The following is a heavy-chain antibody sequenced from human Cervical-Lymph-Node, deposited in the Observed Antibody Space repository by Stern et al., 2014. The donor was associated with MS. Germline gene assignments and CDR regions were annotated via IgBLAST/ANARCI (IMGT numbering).Heavy chain of an antibody. CDR2: IKQDGSEK. CDR3: ATILTGGRWFDY. Sequence: EVQLVESGGGLVQPGGSLRLSCAASGFSFSTYWMSWVRQAPGKGLVWGANIKQDGSEKDYVDSVKGRFTISRDNAKNSLYLQMNNLRAEDTAVYYCATILTGGRWFDYWGQGTLVTVSS. D-gene: IGHD4-23*01. V-gene: IGHV3-7*01. J-gene: IGHJ4*02. CDR1: GFSFSTYW.